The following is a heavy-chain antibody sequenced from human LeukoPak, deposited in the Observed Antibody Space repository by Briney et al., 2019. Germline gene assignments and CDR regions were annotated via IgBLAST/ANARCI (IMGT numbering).Heavy chain of an antibody. CDR2: ISAYNGNT. D-gene: IGHD1/OR15-1a*01. CDR1: GYTFTTYG. Sequence: ASVKVSCKASGYTFTTYGINWVRRAPGQGLEWMGWISAYNGNTNYAQKLQGRVTLTTDTSTSTAHMELRGLRSDDTAVYYCARTAPGTSLGGYYYYMDVWGKGTTVTVSS. J-gene: IGHJ6*03. CDR3: ARTAPGTSLGGYYYYMDV. V-gene: IGHV1-18*01.